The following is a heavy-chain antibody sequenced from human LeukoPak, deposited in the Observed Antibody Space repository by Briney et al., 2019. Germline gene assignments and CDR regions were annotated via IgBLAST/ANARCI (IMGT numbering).Heavy chain of an antibody. CDR2: ISSSGSTI. J-gene: IGHJ4*02. CDR1: GFTFDDYT. D-gene: IGHD6-13*01. V-gene: IGHV3-48*03. CDR3: ARAPSSSNLLVFDF. Sequence: GGSLRLSCAASGFTFDDYTMHWVRQAPGKGLEWVSYISSSGSTIYYSDSVKGRFTISRDNAKNSLYLQMNSLRAEDTALYYCARAPSSSNLLVFDFWGQGTLVTVSS.